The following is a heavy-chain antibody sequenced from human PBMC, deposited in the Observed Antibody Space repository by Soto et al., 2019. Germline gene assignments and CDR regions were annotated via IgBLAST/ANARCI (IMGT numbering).Heavy chain of an antibody. V-gene: IGHV4-4*02. J-gene: IGHJ4*02. CDR3: ARAPYYDYAWGTYRLDY. Sequence: SETLSLTCAVSGGSISTSNWWTWVRQSPGKGLEWIGEIYHSGSTNYNPSLKSRVTISVDKSKNQFSLKLSSVTAADTAVYYCARAPYYDYAWGTYRLDYWGQGTLVTVSS. D-gene: IGHD3-16*02. CDR2: IYHSGST. CDR1: GGSISTSNW.